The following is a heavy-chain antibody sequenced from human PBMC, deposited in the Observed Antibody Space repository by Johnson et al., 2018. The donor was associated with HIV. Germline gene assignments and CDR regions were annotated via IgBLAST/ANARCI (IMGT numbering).Heavy chain of an antibody. Sequence: VQLVESGGGLVQPGGSLRLSCAASGFTVSSNYMSWVSQAPGKGLESVSVVYSGGTTHYADSVKGRFTISRDNSKNTLYLQMNSLGGEDTAVYYCARGDDDGFWGQGTMVTVSS. CDR3: ARGDDDGF. V-gene: IGHV3-66*02. CDR1: GFTVSSNY. D-gene: IGHD5-12*01. CDR2: VYSGGTT. J-gene: IGHJ3*01.